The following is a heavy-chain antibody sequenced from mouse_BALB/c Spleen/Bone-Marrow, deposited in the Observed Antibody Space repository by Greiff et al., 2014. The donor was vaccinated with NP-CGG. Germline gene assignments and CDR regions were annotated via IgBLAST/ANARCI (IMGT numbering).Heavy chain of an antibody. CDR2: IWADGST. D-gene: IGHD1-2*01. V-gene: IGHV2-9*02. J-gene: IGHJ4*01. CDR3: ARITTATGAMDY. CDR1: GFSLTSYD. Sequence: VQLVESGPGLVAPSQSLSISCTVSGFSLTSYDVHWVRQPPGKGLEWLGVIWADGSTNYNSALMSRLSISKDNSKSQVFLKMNSLQTYDTAMYYCARITTATGAMDYWGQGTSVTVSS.